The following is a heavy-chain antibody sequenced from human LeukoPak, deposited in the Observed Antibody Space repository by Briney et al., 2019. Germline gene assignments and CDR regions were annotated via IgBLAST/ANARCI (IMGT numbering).Heavy chain of an antibody. CDR1: GGTFSSYA. CDR2: IIPIFGTA. D-gene: IGHD3-10*01. CDR3: ARAVVVARGLMAYFDY. V-gene: IGHV1-69*06. J-gene: IGHJ4*02. Sequence: SVKVSCKASGGTFSSYAISWVRQAPGQGLEWMGGIIPIFGTANYAQKFQGRVTITADSSTSTAYMEVSSLRSEDTAVYYCARAVVVARGLMAYFDYWGQGTLVTVSS.